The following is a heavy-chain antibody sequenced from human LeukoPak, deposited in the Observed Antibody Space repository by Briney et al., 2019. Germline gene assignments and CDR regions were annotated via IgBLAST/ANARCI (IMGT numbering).Heavy chain of an antibody. J-gene: IGHJ4*02. D-gene: IGHD2-21*02. CDR2: INPSGGDT. CDR1: GYILSSYN. Sequence: ASVKVSCKASGYILSSYNMHWVRQAPGQGLEWLGIINPSGGDTRYAQKFQGRVTLTRDKSTSTVYMELSSLTSDDTAVYYCARTYCAEDCSIRYFDYWGQGTLVTVSS. CDR3: ARTYCAEDCSIRYFDY. V-gene: IGHV1-46*01.